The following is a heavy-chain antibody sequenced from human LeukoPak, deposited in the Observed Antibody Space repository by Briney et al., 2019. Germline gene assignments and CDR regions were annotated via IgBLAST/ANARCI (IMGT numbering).Heavy chain of an antibody. Sequence: GGSLRLSCAASGFTFSSYWMSWVRQAPGKGLEWVANIKQDGSEKYYVDSVKGRFTISRDNAKNSLYLQMNSLRAEDTAVYYCAAGSCGGDCYSDYWGQGTLVTVSS. CDR3: AAGSCGGDCYSDY. CDR1: GFTFSSYW. CDR2: IKQDGSEK. D-gene: IGHD2-21*02. J-gene: IGHJ4*02. V-gene: IGHV3-7*03.